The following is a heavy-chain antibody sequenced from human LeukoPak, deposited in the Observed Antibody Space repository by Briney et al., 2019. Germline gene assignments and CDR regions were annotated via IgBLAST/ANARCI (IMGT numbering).Heavy chain of an antibody. D-gene: IGHD2-2*03. CDR3: ARGVLGYCSSTSCYLGSNYYYYYYMDV. V-gene: IGHV4-34*01. J-gene: IGHJ6*03. Sequence: PSETLSLTCAVYGGSFSGYYWSWIRQPPGKGLEWIGEINHSGSTNYNPSLKSRVTISVDTSKNQFSLKLSSVTAADTAVYYCARGVLGYCSSTSCYLGSNYYYYYYMDVWGKGTTVTVSS. CDR1: GGSFSGYY. CDR2: INHSGST.